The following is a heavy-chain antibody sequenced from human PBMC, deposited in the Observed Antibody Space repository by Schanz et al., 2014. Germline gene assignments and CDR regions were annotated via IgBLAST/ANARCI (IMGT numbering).Heavy chain of an antibody. D-gene: IGHD3-22*01. J-gene: IGHJ5*02. CDR3: AREVGLYDRGWFDP. CDR1: GGTFSSYT. V-gene: IGHV1-69*04. CDR2: IIPILGIA. Sequence: QVQLVQSGAEVKKPGSSVKVSCKASGGTFSSYTISWVRQAPGQGLEWMGRIIPILGIANHAQKFQGRVTITADKSSDAAYMELSSLRSEDTAVYYCAREVGLYDRGWFDPWGQGTLVAVSS.